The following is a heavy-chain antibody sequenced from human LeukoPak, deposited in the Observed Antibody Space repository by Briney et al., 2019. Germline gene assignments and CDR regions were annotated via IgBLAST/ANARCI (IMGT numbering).Heavy chain of an antibody. CDR2: IYTSGSS. V-gene: IGHV4-4*07. CDR3: ARDTQLPKPIWFDP. D-gene: IGHD2-2*01. CDR1: GPSLSSYH. Sequence: AETRSLTCTLSGPSLSSYHWRWIRQPAGKGRGWIGRIYTSGSSNYNPPIKSRGTMSLHTSKIQYSPKLGSVTAADTAVYYCARDTQLPKPIWFDPWGQGTLVTVSS. J-gene: IGHJ5*02.